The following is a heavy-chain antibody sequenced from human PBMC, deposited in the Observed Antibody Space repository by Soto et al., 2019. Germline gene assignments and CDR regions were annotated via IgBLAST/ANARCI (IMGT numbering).Heavy chain of an antibody. CDR3: ANVMGEYSRSRSDY. D-gene: IGHD6-6*01. Sequence: GGSLRLSCAASGFTFSSYGMHWVRQAPGKGLEWVAVISYDGSNKYYADSVKGRFTISRDNSKNTLYLQMNSLRAEDTAVYYCANVMGEYSRSRSDYWGQGSLVTVSS. V-gene: IGHV3-30*18. J-gene: IGHJ4*02. CDR1: GFTFSSYG. CDR2: ISYDGSNK.